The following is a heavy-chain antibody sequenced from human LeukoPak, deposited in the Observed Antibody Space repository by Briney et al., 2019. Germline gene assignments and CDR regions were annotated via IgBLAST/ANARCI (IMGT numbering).Heavy chain of an antibody. J-gene: IGHJ3*02. D-gene: IGHD6-13*01. V-gene: IGHV1-8*03. CDR1: GYTFTSYD. CDR3: ARGHWAAAGIAFDI. CDR2: MNPNSGNT. Sequence: GASAKVSCKASGYTFTSYDINWVRQATGQGLQWMGWMNPNSGNTGYAQKFQGRVTITRNTSISTAYMELSSLRSGDTAVYYCARGHWAAAGIAFDIWGQGTMVTVSS.